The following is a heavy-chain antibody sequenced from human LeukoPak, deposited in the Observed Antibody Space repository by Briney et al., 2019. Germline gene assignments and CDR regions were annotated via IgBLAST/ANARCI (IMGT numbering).Heavy chain of an antibody. Sequence: SETLSLTCTVSGGSISSSSYYWGWIRQPPGKGLEWIGSIYYSGSTYYNPSLKSRVTISVDTSKNQFSLKLSSVTAADTAVYYCARQGGIAAAAHFDYWGQGTLVTVSS. D-gene: IGHD6-13*01. V-gene: IGHV4-39*01. CDR1: GGSISSSSYY. J-gene: IGHJ4*02. CDR3: ARQGGIAAAAHFDY. CDR2: IYYSGST.